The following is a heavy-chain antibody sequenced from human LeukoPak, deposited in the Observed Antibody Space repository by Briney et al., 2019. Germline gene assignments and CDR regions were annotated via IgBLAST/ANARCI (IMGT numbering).Heavy chain of an antibody. J-gene: IGHJ4*02. CDR1: GGSISSSSYY. CDR2: IYYSGST. CDR3: ARGRDFDWLFCDY. D-gene: IGHD3-9*01. Sequence: SETLSLTCTVSGGSISSSSYYWGWIRQPPGKGLEWIGSIYYSGSTYYNPSLKSRVTISVDTSKNQFSLKLSSVTAADTAVYYCARGRDFDWLFCDYWGQGTLVTVSS. V-gene: IGHV4-39*07.